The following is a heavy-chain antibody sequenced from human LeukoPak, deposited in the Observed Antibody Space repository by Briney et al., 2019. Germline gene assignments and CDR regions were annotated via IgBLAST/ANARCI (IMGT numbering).Heavy chain of an antibody. V-gene: IGHV4-59*01. CDR1: GGSFSGYY. CDR3: ARWVFWSGRGAFDI. CDR2: IYYSGST. Sequence: PSETLSLTCAVYGGSFSGYYWSWIRQPPGKGLEWIGYIYYSGSTNYNPSLKSRVTISVDTSKNQFSLKLSSVTAADTAVYYCARWVFWSGRGAFDISGPGTMVTVSS. D-gene: IGHD3-3*01. J-gene: IGHJ3*02.